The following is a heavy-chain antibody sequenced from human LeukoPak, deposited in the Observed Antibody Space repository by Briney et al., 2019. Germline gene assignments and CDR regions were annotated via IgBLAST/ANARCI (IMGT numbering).Heavy chain of an antibody. Sequence: GASVKVSCKASGGTFSSYAISWVRQAPGQGLEWMGGIIPIFGTANYAQKFQGRVTITTDESTSTAYMELRSLRSEDTAVYYCARDPAAARPPYYYYYMDVWGKGTTVTVSS. J-gene: IGHJ6*03. CDR3: ARDPAAARPPYYYYYMDV. CDR2: IIPIFGTA. V-gene: IGHV1-69*05. D-gene: IGHD6-6*01. CDR1: GGTFSSYA.